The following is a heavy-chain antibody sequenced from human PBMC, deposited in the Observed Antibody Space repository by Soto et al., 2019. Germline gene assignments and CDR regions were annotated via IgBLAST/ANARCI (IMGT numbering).Heavy chain of an antibody. CDR2: IYYSEST. Sequence: SETLSLTCTVSGGSISSYYWSWIRQPPGKGLQYIGYIYYSESTNYNPSLKSRVTISVDTSRNQFSLTLNSMTAADTAVYYCARDKITGLFDYWGQGTLVTVSS. CDR3: ARDKITGLFDY. J-gene: IGHJ4*02. V-gene: IGHV4-59*12. D-gene: IGHD2-8*02. CDR1: GGSISSYY.